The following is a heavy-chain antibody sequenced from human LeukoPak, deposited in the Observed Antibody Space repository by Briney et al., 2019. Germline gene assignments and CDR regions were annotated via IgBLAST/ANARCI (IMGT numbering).Heavy chain of an antibody. Sequence: SETLSLTCTVSGGSISSGDYYWSWIRQPPGKGLEWIGYIYYSGSTNYNPSLKSRVTISVDTSKNQFSLKLNSVTAADTAVYYCARAIYDSSGFYQDYAFDIWGQGTMVTVSS. D-gene: IGHD3-22*01. CDR3: ARAIYDSSGFYQDYAFDI. CDR1: GGSISSGDYY. J-gene: IGHJ3*02. CDR2: IYYSGST. V-gene: IGHV4-61*08.